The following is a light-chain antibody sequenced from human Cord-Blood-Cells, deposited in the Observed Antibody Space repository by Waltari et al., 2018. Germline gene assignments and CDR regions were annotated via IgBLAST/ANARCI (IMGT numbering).Light chain of an antibody. CDR2: GNS. J-gene: IGLJ2*01. V-gene: IGLV1-40*01. CDR1: SSNIGAGYD. CDR3: QSYDSSLSVVV. Sequence: QSVLTQPPSVSGAPGQRVTISCTGSSSNIGAGYDLHWYQQLPGTAPKLLFYGNSNRPSGVPDRFSGSKSGTSASLAITGLQAEDEADYYCQSYDSSLSVVVFGGGTKLTVL.